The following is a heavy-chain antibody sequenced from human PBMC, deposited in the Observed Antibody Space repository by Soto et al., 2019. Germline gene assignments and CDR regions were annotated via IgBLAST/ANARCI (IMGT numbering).Heavy chain of an antibody. CDR2: IIPIFGTA. V-gene: IGHV1-69*01. Sequence: QVQLVQSGAEVKKPGSSVKVSCKASGGTFSSYAISWVRQAPGQGLEWMGGIIPIFGTANYAQKFQGRVTITADESTSTAYMELSSLRSEDTAVYYCARLVTPYSSKSWGNWFEHWGKGTLVTV. CDR3: ARLVTPYSSKSWGNWFEH. J-gene: IGHJ5*02. CDR1: GGTFSSYA. D-gene: IGHD6-13*01.